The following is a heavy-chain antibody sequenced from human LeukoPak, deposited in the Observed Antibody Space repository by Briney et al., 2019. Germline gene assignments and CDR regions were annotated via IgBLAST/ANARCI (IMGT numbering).Heavy chain of an antibody. J-gene: IGHJ5*02. V-gene: IGHV3-74*01. Sequence: GGSLRLSCAASGFTFSSYWMHWVRQAPEKGLVWVSRINSDGTSTTYADSVKGRFTISRDNAENTLYLQMSSLRAEDTAVYYCARETSSSLDPWGQGTLVTVSS. CDR3: ARETSSSLDP. CDR2: INSDGTST. D-gene: IGHD6-13*01. CDR1: GFTFSSYW.